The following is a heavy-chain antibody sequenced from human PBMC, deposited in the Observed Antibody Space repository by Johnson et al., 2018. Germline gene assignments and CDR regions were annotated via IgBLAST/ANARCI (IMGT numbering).Heavy chain of an antibody. CDR3: ARGGYYDSSGSRAFDI. CDR1: GFTFSSYA. D-gene: IGHD3-22*01. Sequence: QVQLVESGGGVVQPGRSLRLSCAASGFTFSSYAMHWVRQAPGKGLEWVAVISYDGSNKYYADSVKGRFTISRDNSKNTLYVQMNSLGAEDTAVYYCARGGYYDSSGSRAFDIWGQGTMVTVSS. CDR2: ISYDGSNK. V-gene: IGHV3-30-3*01. J-gene: IGHJ3*02.